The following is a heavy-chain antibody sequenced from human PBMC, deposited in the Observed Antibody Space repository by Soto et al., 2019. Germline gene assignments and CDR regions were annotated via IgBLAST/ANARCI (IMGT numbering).Heavy chain of an antibody. CDR1: GGSLSGYY. CDR3: ARVGTGTTSL. V-gene: IGHV4-34*01. Sequence: SETLSLTCAVYGGSLSGYYWSWIRQPPGKGLEWIGEINHSGSTNYNPSLRSRVTISVDTSKNQFSLKLSSVTAADTAVYYCARVGTGTTSLWGQGTLVTVSS. J-gene: IGHJ4*02. CDR2: INHSGST. D-gene: IGHD1-7*01.